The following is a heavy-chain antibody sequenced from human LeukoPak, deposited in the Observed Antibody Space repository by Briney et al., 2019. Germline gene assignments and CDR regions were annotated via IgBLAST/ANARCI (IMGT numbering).Heavy chain of an antibody. CDR2: IYTSGNT. Sequence: SETLSLTCPVSGGSISSYYWSWIRQPAGKVLEWIGRIYTSGNTNYSPSLKSRVTMSVDTSKNLFSLKLSSVTAADTAVYCCAGVPAAIHDYYYYMDVWGKGTTVTVSS. J-gene: IGHJ6*03. V-gene: IGHV4-4*07. CDR3: AGVPAAIHDYYYYMDV. CDR1: GGSISSYY. D-gene: IGHD2-2*02.